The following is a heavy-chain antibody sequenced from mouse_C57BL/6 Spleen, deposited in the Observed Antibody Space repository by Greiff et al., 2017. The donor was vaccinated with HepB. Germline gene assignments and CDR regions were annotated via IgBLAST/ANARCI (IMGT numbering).Heavy chain of an antibody. V-gene: IGHV5-4*03. Sequence: EVMLVESGGGLVKPGGSLKLSCAASGFTFSSYAMSWVRQTPEKRLEWVATISDGGSYTYYPDNVKGRFTISRDNAKNNLYLQMSHLKSEDTAMYYCARGNWVGAMDYWGQGTSVTVSS. CDR3: ARGNWVGAMDY. CDR2: ISDGGSYT. D-gene: IGHD4-1*01. J-gene: IGHJ4*01. CDR1: GFTFSSYA.